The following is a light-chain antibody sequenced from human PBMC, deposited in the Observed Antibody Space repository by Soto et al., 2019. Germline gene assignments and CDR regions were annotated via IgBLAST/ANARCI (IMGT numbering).Light chain of an antibody. Sequence: DVQMTQSPCALSASVVDRFTITFLASQTIRDSLAWFQQRPGKAPKLLIYKASTLEGGVPSRFSGNGSGTEFSLSISSLQPDDFATYYCQQYNEYSKTFGQGTKVDIK. V-gene: IGKV1-5*03. CDR1: QTIRDS. CDR3: QQYNEYSKT. J-gene: IGKJ1*01. CDR2: KAS.